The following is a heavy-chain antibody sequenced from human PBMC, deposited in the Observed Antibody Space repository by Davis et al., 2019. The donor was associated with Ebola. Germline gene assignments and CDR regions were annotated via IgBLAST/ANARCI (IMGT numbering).Heavy chain of an antibody. D-gene: IGHD6-13*01. CDR1: GGSFSGYY. CDR3: ARGPSEDSSSRHFDY. Sequence: PSETLSLTCAVYGGSFSGYYWSWIRQPPGKGLEWIGYIYYSGSTNYNPSLKSRVTISVDPSKNQFPLKLSSVTAADTAVYHWARGPSEDSSSRHFDYWGQGTLVTVSS. J-gene: IGHJ4*02. CDR2: IYYSGST. V-gene: IGHV4-59*12.